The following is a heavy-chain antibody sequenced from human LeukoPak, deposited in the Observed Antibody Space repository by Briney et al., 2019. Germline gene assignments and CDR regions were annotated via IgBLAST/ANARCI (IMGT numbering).Heavy chain of an antibody. CDR3: ARGPRPDYYDSSGYRYFQH. V-gene: IGHV4-4*07. Sequence: SETLSLTCTVSGGSISSYYWSWIRQPAGKGLEWIGRIYTSGSTNYNPSLKSRVTMSVDTPKNQFSLKLSSVTAADTAVYYCARGPRPDYYDSSGYRYFQHWGQGTLVTVSS. CDR2: IYTSGST. J-gene: IGHJ1*01. CDR1: GGSISSYY. D-gene: IGHD3-22*01.